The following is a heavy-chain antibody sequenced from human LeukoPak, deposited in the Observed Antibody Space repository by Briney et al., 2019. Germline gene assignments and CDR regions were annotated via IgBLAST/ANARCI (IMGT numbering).Heavy chain of an antibody. V-gene: IGHV3-23*01. Sequence: HPGGSLRLSCAASGFTFSSYAMSWVRQAPGKGLEWVSAISGSGGSTYYADSVKGRFTISRDNSKNTLYLQMNSLRAEDTAVYYCAKDWALSPLGCGGDCYGPSPPSAFDIWGQGTMVTVSS. CDR3: AKDWALSPLGCGGDCYGPSPPSAFDI. D-gene: IGHD2-21*02. CDR2: ISGSGGST. CDR1: GFTFSSYA. J-gene: IGHJ3*02.